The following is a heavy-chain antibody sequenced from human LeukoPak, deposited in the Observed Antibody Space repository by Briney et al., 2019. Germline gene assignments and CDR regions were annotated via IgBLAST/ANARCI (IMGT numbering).Heavy chain of an antibody. V-gene: IGHV3-30-3*01. CDR3: ARGIQLWTHFDY. Sequence: PGRSLRLSCAASGFTFSSYAMHWVRQAPGKGLEWVAVISYDGSNKYYADSVKGRFTISRDNSKNTLYLQMNSLRAEDTAVYYCARGIQLWTHFDYWGQGTLVTVSS. CDR2: ISYDGSNK. CDR1: GFTFSSYA. J-gene: IGHJ4*02. D-gene: IGHD5-18*01.